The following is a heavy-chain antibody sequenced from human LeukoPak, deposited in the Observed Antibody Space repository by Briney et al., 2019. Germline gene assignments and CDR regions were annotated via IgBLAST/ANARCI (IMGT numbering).Heavy chain of an antibody. V-gene: IGHV3-21*01. Sequence: GGSLRLSCAASGFIFSSYSMNWVRQAPGKGLEWVSSISSSGSYIYYADSVKGRFTISRDNAKNSLYLQMNSLRAEDTAVYYCARGYSGSYFGLDWGQGTLVTVSS. CDR2: ISSSGSYI. D-gene: IGHD1-26*01. CDR1: GFIFSSYS. J-gene: IGHJ4*02. CDR3: ARGYSGSYFGLD.